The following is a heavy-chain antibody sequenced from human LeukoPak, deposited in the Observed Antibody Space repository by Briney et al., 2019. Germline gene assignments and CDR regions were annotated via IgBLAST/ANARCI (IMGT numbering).Heavy chain of an antibody. CDR2: IYNSENT. CDR3: ARFHSGPSGWYVLWYFDL. Sequence: SETLSLTCTVSGGSVSSYYWSWIRQPPGKGLEWIGYIYNSENTNYNSSLKSRDTMSVDTSKNQFFLKLSSVTAADTAVYYCARFHSGPSGWYVLWYFDLWGRGTLVTVSS. D-gene: IGHD6-19*01. J-gene: IGHJ2*01. V-gene: IGHV4-4*09. CDR1: GGSVSSYY.